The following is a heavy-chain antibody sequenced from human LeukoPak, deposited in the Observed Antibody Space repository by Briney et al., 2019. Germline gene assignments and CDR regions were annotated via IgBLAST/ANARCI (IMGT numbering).Heavy chain of an antibody. Sequence: PGGSLRLSCAASGFTFSNYWMHWVRQAPGKGLVWVSRINSDGSSITYADSVKGRFTISRDNAKNTLYLQVNSLRAEGTAVYYCARTEGTVAYDSWGQGTLVTVSS. CDR2: INSDGSSI. D-gene: IGHD4-23*01. CDR3: ARTEGTVAYDS. V-gene: IGHV3-74*01. J-gene: IGHJ5*01. CDR1: GFTFSNYW.